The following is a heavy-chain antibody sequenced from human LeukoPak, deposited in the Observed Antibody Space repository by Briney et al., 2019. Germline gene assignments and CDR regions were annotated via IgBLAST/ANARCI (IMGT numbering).Heavy chain of an antibody. CDR3: ARVAPYDKNTYLPLYPN. D-gene: IGHD3-22*01. J-gene: IGHJ4*02. V-gene: IGHV3-23*01. CDR2: ITGYGGRT. Sequence: GGSLRLSCAASGFTFSTFAMHWVRQAPGKGLEWVSAITGYGGRTYYADSVKGRFTISRDISKNTLFLQMNSLRVEDTAIYYCARVAPYDKNTYLPLYPNCGQGTLFTVSS. CDR1: GFTFSTFA.